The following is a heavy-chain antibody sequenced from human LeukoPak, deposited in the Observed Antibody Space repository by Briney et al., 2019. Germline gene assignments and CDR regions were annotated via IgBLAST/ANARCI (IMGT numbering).Heavy chain of an antibody. CDR1: GFTFRDYT. CDR3: TRVYDDILTGSSALFDY. CDR2: IRSQAYGGTT. D-gene: IGHD3-9*01. V-gene: IGHV3-49*03. Sequence: GKSLRLSCTASGFTFRDYTLSWTRQAPGKGMEWDGFIRSQAYGGTTEYAASVKGSFTISRDDSKSIVYLQMNSLKTEDTAVYYCTRVYDDILTGSSALFDYWGQGTLVTVSS. J-gene: IGHJ4*02.